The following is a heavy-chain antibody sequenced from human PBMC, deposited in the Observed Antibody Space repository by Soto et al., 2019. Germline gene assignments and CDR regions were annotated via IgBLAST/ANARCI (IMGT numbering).Heavy chain of an antibody. D-gene: IGHD6-13*01. CDR2: ISTNGDST. CDR1: GFTFGSYP. V-gene: IGHV3-64*01. Sequence: EVQLVESGGGLVQPGGSLRLSCAASGFTFGSYPMHWVRQAPGKGLEYVSAISTNGDSTFYANSVKGRFTISRDNSKNTLYRQMGSRRAEDMGVYYCAREGMSRPRWVFDYWGQGTLFTASS. CDR3: AREGMSRPRWVFDY. J-gene: IGHJ4*02.